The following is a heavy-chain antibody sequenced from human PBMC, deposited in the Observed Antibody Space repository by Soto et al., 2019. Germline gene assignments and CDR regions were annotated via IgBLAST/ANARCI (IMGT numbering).Heavy chain of an antibody. J-gene: IGHJ5*02. CDR1: GFTFSSYG. Sequence: QVQLVESGGGVVQPGRSLRLSCAASGFTFSSYGMHWVRQAPGKGLEWVAVISYDGSNKYYADSVKGRFTISRDNSKNSLYLQMSSLRAEDTAVYCCAKETSSGWDWAINWFDPWGQGTLVTVSS. CDR2: ISYDGSNK. CDR3: AKETSSGWDWAINWFDP. V-gene: IGHV3-30*18. D-gene: IGHD6-19*01.